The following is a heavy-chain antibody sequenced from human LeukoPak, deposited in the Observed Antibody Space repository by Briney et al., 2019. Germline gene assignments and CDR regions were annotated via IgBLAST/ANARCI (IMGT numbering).Heavy chain of an antibody. CDR3: AKDGYSSGFDY. CDR2: IWYDGSKK. CDR1: GFTFSSFG. D-gene: IGHD3-22*01. J-gene: IGHJ4*02. V-gene: IGHV3-30*02. Sequence: GGSLRLSCAASGFTFSSFGMHWVRQAPGKGPEWVAVIWYDGSKKYYADSVKGRFTISRDNSKNTVYLQMNSLRAEDTAVYYCAKDGYSSGFDYWGQGTLVTVSS.